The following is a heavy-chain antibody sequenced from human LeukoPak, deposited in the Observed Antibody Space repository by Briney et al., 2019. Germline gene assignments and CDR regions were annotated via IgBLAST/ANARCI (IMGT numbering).Heavy chain of an antibody. CDR3: ARGGDMVRGVIPLDY. CDR1: GGSFSGYY. Sequence: PSETLSLTCAVYGGSFSGYYWSWIRQPPGKGLEWIGEINHSGSTNYNPSLKSRVTISVDPSKNQFSLKLSSVTAADTAVYYCARGGDMVRGVIPLDYWGQGTLVTVSS. CDR2: INHSGST. J-gene: IGHJ4*02. D-gene: IGHD3-10*01. V-gene: IGHV4-34*01.